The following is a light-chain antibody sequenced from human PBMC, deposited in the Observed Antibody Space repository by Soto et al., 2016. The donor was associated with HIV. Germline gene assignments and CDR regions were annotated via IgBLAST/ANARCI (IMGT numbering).Light chain of an antibody. CDR3: QAWDRIYV. CDR1: KLGDEY. V-gene: IGLV3-1*01. CDR2: QDS. Sequence: SYELSQPPSVSVSPGQTASITCSGDKLGDEYVAWYQQKPDQSPVLVIYQDSKRPSGIPERFSGSNSGNTATLTISGTQAMDEADYYCQAWDRIYVFGTGT. J-gene: IGLJ1*01.